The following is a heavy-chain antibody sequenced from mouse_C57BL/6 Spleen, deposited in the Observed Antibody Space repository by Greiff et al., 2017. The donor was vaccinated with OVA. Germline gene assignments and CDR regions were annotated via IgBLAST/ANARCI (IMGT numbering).Heavy chain of an antibody. V-gene: IGHV3-6*01. CDR2: ISYDGSN. Sequence: EVHLVESGPGLVKPSQSLSLTCSVTGYSITSGYYWNWIRQFPGNKLEWMGYISYDGSNNYNPSLKNRISITRDTSKNQFFLKLNSVTTEDTATYYCARDGDDYSWFAYWGQGTLVTVSA. D-gene: IGHD2-4*01. J-gene: IGHJ3*01. CDR3: ARDGDDYSWFAY. CDR1: GYSITSGYY.